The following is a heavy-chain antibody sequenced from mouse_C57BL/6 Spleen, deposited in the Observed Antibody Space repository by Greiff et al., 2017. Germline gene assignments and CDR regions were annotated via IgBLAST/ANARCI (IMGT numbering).Heavy chain of an antibody. J-gene: IGHJ3*01. D-gene: IGHD2-4*01. V-gene: IGHV1-61*01. CDR1: GYTFTSYR. Sequence: QVQLKQPGAELVRPGSSVKLSCKASGYTFTSYRMDWVKQRPGQGLEWIGNIYPSDSDTHYNQKFKDKATLTVDKSSSTAYMQLSSRTSEDSAVXYCARGYDYDEGFAYWGQGTLVTVSA. CDR2: IYPSDSDT. CDR3: ARGYDYDEGFAY.